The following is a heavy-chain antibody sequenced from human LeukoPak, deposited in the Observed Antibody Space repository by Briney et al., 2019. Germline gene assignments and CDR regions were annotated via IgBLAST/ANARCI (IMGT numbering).Heavy chain of an antibody. Sequence: SETLSLTCTVSGGSISPYFWSWIRQPPGKGLEWNGYISYTGNTNYNPSLKSRVTISVDTSKNQFSPQLTSVTAADTAVYYCARDDYRGVTNFDPWGQGTLVTVSS. V-gene: IGHV4-59*01. J-gene: IGHJ5*02. CDR3: ARDDYRGVTNFDP. CDR1: GGSISPYF. CDR2: ISYTGNT. D-gene: IGHD3-10*01.